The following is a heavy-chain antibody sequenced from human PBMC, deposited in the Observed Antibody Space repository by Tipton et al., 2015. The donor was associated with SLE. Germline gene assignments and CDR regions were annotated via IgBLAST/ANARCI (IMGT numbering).Heavy chain of an antibody. J-gene: IGHJ3*02. Sequence: GSLRLSCAASGFTFSSYDMHWVRQATGKGLEWVSAIGTAGDTYYPGSVKGRFTISRENAKNSLYLQMNSLRAGDTAVYYCARARITIFGVGYDAFDMWGQGTMVTVSS. CDR3: ARARITIFGVGYDAFDM. V-gene: IGHV3-13*04. D-gene: IGHD3-3*01. CDR2: IGTAGDT. CDR1: GFTFSSYD.